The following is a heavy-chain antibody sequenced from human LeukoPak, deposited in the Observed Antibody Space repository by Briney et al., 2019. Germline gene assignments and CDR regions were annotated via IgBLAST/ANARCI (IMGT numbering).Heavy chain of an antibody. J-gene: IGHJ4*02. CDR3: ATVMSGVVILSYFDY. D-gene: IGHD3-3*01. Sequence: ASVKASCKVSGYTLTELSMHWVRQAPGKGLEWMGGFDPEDGETIYAQKFQGRVTMTEDTSTDTAYMELSSLRSEDTAVYYCATVMSGVVILSYFDYWGQGTLVTVSS. V-gene: IGHV1-24*01. CDR2: FDPEDGET. CDR1: GYTLTELS.